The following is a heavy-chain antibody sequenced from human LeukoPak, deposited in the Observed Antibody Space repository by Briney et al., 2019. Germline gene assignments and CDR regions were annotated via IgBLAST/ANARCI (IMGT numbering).Heavy chain of an antibody. V-gene: IGHV3-23*01. D-gene: IGHD1-7*01. CDR1: GFTFSSYA. J-gene: IGHJ4*02. CDR3: AKVLVGTTCFEY. CDR2: ISGSGGST. Sequence: GGSLRLSCAASGFTFSSYAMHWVRQAPGKGLEWVSAISGSGGSTYYADSVKGRFTMSRDNSKNTLYLQMNSLRAEDTAVYYCAKVLVGTTCFEYWGQGTLVTVSS.